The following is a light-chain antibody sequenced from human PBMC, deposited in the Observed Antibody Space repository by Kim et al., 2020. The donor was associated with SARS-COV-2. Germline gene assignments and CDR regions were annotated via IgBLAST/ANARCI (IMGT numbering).Light chain of an antibody. Sequence: QSALTQPPSASGSPGQSVTISCTGTSSDVGGYDHVSWYQQHPGKAPKVLIYNVNMRPSGVPDRFSGSKSGNTASLTVSGLQAEDEADYYCSSYGGSMNLVFGGGTTLTVL. CDR2: NVN. J-gene: IGLJ3*02. CDR3: SSYGGSMNLV. V-gene: IGLV2-8*01. CDR1: SSDVGGYDH.